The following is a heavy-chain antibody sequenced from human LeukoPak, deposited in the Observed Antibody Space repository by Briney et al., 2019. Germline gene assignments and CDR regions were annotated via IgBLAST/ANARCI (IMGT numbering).Heavy chain of an antibody. Sequence: SETLSLTCTVSGGSISSYYWSWIRQPPGKGLEWIGYIYYSGSTNYNPSLKSRVTISVDTSKNQFSLKLSSVTAADTAGYYCARDEAIAVAEYYYYGMDVWGKGTTVTLSS. V-gene: IGHV4-59*01. CDR1: GGSISSYY. CDR3: ARDEAIAVAEYYYYGMDV. J-gene: IGHJ6*01. D-gene: IGHD6-19*01. CDR2: IYYSGST.